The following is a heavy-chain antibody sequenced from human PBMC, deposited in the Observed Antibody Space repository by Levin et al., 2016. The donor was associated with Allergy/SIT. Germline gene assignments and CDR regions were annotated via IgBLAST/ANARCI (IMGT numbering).Heavy chain of an antibody. CDR1: GGSISSSNW. V-gene: IGHV4-4*02. CDR2: IYHSGST. CDR3: ARLAVTYYYYMDV. D-gene: IGHD4-11*01. Sequence: SETLSLTCAVSGGSISSSNWWSWVRQPPGKGLEWIGEIYHSGSTNYNPSLKSRVTISVDKSKNQFSLKLSSVTAADTAVYYCARLAVTYYYYMDVWGKGTTVTVSS. J-gene: IGHJ6*03.